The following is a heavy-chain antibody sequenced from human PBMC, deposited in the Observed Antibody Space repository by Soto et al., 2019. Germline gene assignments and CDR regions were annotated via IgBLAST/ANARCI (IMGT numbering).Heavy chain of an antibody. D-gene: IGHD3-3*01. CDR1: GFSVSNNY. J-gene: IGHJ4*02. Sequence: GGSLRLSCVASGFSVSNNYMSWVRQAPGKGLEWVSIIYTGGGGVTYYADSVKGRFTLSRDNSKNTLYLHMDSLRAEDTAVYYCARDKSPAEMEFGYWGPGTLVTVSS. V-gene: IGHV3-53*01. CDR2: IYTGGGGVT. CDR3: ARDKSPAEMEFGY.